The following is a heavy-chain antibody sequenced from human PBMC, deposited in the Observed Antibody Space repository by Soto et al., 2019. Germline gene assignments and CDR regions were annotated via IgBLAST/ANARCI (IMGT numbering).Heavy chain of an antibody. CDR1: GFTFRNAG. J-gene: IGHJ4*01. D-gene: IGHD3-22*01. V-gene: IGHV3-15*07. CDR3: TTDSYITSIIVRFDY. Sequence: GGSLRLSCAAAGFTFRNAGINWVRQAPGKGLEWVGRVKSKNDGGTTDFAAPVKGRFAISRDDSKNMVYLEMNSLQTEDTAIYYCTTDSYITSIIVRFDYWGHGTLVTVSS. CDR2: VKSKNDGGTT.